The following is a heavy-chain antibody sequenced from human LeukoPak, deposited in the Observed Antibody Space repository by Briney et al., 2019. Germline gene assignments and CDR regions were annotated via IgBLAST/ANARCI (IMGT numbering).Heavy chain of an antibody. V-gene: IGHV1-69*04. CDR3: ATRILPYSSSSVFNS. D-gene: IGHD6-6*01. CDR2: IIPILGIA. Sequence: GASVKVSCKASGGTFSSYAISWVRQAPGQGLEWMGRIIPILGIASYAQKFQGRVTVTRDTSTSTVYMELSSLRSEDTALYYCATRILPYSSSSVFNSWGQGTLVTVSS. J-gene: IGHJ4*02. CDR1: GGTFSSYA.